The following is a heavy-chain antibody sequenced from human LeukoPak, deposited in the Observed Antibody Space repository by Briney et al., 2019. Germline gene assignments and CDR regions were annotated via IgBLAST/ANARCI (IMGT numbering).Heavy chain of an antibody. D-gene: IGHD3-3*01. J-gene: IGHJ4*02. CDR3: AREGRFLDRRNYYFDY. V-gene: IGHV4-34*01. Sequence: PSETLSLTCAVYGGSFSVYYWSWIRQPPGKGLEWIGEINHSGSTNYNPSLKSRVTISVDTSKNQFSLKLSSVTAADTAVYYCAREGRFLDRRNYYFDYWGQGTLVTVSS. CDR1: GGSFSVYY. CDR2: INHSGST.